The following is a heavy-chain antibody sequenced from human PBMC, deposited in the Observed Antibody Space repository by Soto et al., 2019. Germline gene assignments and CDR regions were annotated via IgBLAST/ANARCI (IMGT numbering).Heavy chain of an antibody. CDR3: ARDKARLQLGGNYYYILDV. D-gene: IGHD5-12*01. J-gene: IGHJ6*02. V-gene: IGHV1-69*12. CDR1: GGTFKNSA. CDR2: IMPIFRTP. Sequence: QVQLEQSGAEVKKPGSSVKVSCKASGGTFKNSAISWVRQAPGQGLEWMGGIMPIFRTPDYSQKFQGRVTITADEPTSTVYMELSGRRSDDTAIYYCARDKARLQLGGNYYYILDVWGQGTTVTVSS.